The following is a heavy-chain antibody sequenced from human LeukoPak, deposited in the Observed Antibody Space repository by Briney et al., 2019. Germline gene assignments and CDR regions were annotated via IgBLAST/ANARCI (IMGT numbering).Heavy chain of an antibody. CDR2: ISWNSGSI. J-gene: IGHJ4*02. CDR1: GFTFSTYA. V-gene: IGHV3-9*01. CDR3: AKSGYFDWFGPFDY. D-gene: IGHD3-9*01. Sequence: AGGSLRLSCAASGFTFSTYAMSWVRQAPGEGLEWVSGISWNSGSIGYADSVKGRFTISRDNAKNSLYLQMNSLRAEDTALYYCAKSGYFDWFGPFDYWGQGTLVTVSS.